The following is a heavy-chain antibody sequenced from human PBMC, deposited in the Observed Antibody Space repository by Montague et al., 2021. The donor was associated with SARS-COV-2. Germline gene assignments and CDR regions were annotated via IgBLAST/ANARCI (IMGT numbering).Heavy chain of an antibody. J-gene: IGHJ6*02. D-gene: IGHD3-10*01. V-gene: IGHV3-23*01. CDR1: GFTFSNSA. CDR3: AKDSYYYGLGYGMDV. CDR2: SSGSDGGT. Sequence: SLRLSCAASGFTFSNSAMNWVRQAPGKGLEWVSGSSGSDGGTHYADSVKGRFTISRDHSKKVLYLQMNSLRAEDTALYYCAKDSYYYGLGYGMDVWGQGTTVTVSS.